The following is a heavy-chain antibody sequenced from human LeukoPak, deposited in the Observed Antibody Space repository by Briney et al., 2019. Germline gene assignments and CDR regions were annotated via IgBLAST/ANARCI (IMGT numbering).Heavy chain of an antibody. CDR2: ISYDGSNK. CDR1: GFTFSSFG. J-gene: IGHJ4*02. Sequence: GGSLRLSCAASGFTFSSFGMHWVRQAPGKGLEWVALISYDGSNKYYPDSVRGRFTISRDNSKDTLYLRLNSLRAEDTAVYYCARCYGGSCYMDCWGQGTLVTVSS. CDR3: ARCYGGSCYMDC. V-gene: IGHV3-33*01. D-gene: IGHD2-15*01.